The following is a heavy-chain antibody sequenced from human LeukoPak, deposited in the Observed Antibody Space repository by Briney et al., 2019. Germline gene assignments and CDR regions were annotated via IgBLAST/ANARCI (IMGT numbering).Heavy chain of an antibody. Sequence: GASVKVSCKASGYTFTSYYMHWVRQAPGQGLEWMGIINPSGGSTSYAQKFQGRVTMTRDTSTSTAYMELRSLRSDDTAVYYCARPLHDYGDYVVDYWGQGTLVTVSS. V-gene: IGHV1-46*01. D-gene: IGHD4-17*01. CDR2: INPSGGST. J-gene: IGHJ4*02. CDR1: GYTFTSYY. CDR3: ARPLHDYGDYVVDY.